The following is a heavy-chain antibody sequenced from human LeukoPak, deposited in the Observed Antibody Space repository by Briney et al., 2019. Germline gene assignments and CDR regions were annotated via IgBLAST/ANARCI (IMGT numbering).Heavy chain of an antibody. D-gene: IGHD2-8*01. CDR3: ARDRWGSLMDY. V-gene: IGHV3-74*01. CDR2: INSDGSST. J-gene: IGHJ4*02. Sequence: GGSLRLSCAASGFTFSGYWIHWVRQAPGKGLEWVSRINSDGSSTDYADSVKGRFIISRDNAKNTLYLQMNSLRAEDTAVYYCARDRWGSLMDYWGQGTLVTVSS. CDR1: GFTFSGYW.